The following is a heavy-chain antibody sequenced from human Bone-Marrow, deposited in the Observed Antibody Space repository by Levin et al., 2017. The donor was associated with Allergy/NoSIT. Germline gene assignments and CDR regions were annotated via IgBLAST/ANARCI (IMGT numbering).Heavy chain of an antibody. V-gene: IGHV3-30*18. Sequence: GESLKISCAASGFTFSSYGMHWVRQAPGKGLEWVAVISYDGSNKYYADSVKGRFTISRDNSKNTLYLQMNSLRAEDTAVYYCAKASPDAFDIWGQGTMVTVSS. CDR2: ISYDGSNK. CDR1: GFTFSSYG. J-gene: IGHJ3*02. CDR3: AKASPDAFDI.